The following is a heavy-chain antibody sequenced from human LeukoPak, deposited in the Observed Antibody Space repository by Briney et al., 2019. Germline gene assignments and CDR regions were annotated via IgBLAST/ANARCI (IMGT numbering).Heavy chain of an antibody. CDR1: GFIFRNYG. J-gene: IGHJ6*02. V-gene: IGHV3-33*01. CDR3: ARDSYGMDV. Sequence: PGGSLRLSCAPSGFIFRNYGMHWVRQAPGKGLEWVAVIWYDGSNIYYADSVKGRFTISRDNSKNTLYLEMNSLRAEDTAVYYRARDSYGMDVWGQGTTVTVSS. CDR2: IWYDGSNI.